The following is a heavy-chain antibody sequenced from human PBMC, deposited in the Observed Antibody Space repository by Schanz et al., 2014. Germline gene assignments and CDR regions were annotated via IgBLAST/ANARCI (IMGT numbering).Heavy chain of an antibody. V-gene: IGHV1-18*01. CDR3: ARDRRFFDRDDLYYFDS. CDR1: GYTFTSYG. CDR2: ISVYNHNK. D-gene: IGHD3-3*01. J-gene: IGHJ4*02. Sequence: QVQLVQSGAEVKKPGASVKVSCKASGYTFTSYGISWVRQAPGQGLEWMGWISVYNHNKEYDQKFQGRVTMTTDTSTCTAYMALTDLRSDDTAVYYCARDRRFFDRDDLYYFDSWGQGTLGTVSS.